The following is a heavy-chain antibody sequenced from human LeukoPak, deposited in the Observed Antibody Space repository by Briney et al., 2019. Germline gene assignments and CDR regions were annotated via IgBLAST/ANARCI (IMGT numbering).Heavy chain of an antibody. D-gene: IGHD2-2*01. CDR1: GFTFSSYG. CDR3: AKGWYQPLSAHDAFDI. J-gene: IGHJ3*02. CDR2: IRYDGSNK. V-gene: IGHV3-30*02. Sequence: GGSLRLSCAASGFTFSSYGMHWVRQAPGKGLEWVAFIRYDGSNKYYADSVKGRFTISRDNSKNTLYLQMNSLRAEDTAVYYCAKGWYQPLSAHDAFDIWGQGTMVTVSS.